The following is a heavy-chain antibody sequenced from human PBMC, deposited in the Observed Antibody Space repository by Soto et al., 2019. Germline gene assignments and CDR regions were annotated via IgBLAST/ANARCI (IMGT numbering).Heavy chain of an antibody. Sequence: SETLSLTCTVSGGSISSSSDYWVWIRQPPGKGLEWIGFIYYTGNVYYNPSLNSRVTISVDTSKNQFSLDLVSVTAADTAVFYCARRSLAGSHYFDPWGQGTLVTVSS. CDR3: ARRSLAGSHYFDP. V-gene: IGHV4-39*01. D-gene: IGHD6-19*01. CDR1: GGSISSSSDY. CDR2: IYYTGNV. J-gene: IGHJ4*02.